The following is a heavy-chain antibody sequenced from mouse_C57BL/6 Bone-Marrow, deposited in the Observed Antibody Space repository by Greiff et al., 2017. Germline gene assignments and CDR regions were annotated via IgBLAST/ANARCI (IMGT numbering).Heavy chain of an antibody. D-gene: IGHD1-1*01. CDR1: GYTFTSYW. CDR2: IHPNSGST. J-gene: IGHJ1*03. V-gene: IGHV1-64*01. Sequence: QVQLQQPGAELVKPGASVKLSCKASGYTFTSYWMHWVKQRPGQGLEWIGMIHPNSGSTNYNEKFKSKATLTVDKSSSTAYMQLSSLTSEDSAVYYCARWLDYYGSSYFDAWGTGTTVTVSS. CDR3: ARWLDYYGSSYFDA.